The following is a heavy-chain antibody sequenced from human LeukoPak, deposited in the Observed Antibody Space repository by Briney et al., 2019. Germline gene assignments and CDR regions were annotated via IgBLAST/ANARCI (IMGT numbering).Heavy chain of an antibody. V-gene: IGHV3-21*01. D-gene: IGHD4-17*01. CDR3: ARQGPYGDYSH. Sequence: GGSLRLSCAASGFNFSSYEMNWVRQAPGKGLEWVSSISSSSYILYADSVKGRFTISRDNAKNSLFLQINSLRAEDTAVYYCARQGPYGDYSHWGQGTMVTVSS. CDR2: ISSSSYI. J-gene: IGHJ4*02. CDR1: GFNFSSYE.